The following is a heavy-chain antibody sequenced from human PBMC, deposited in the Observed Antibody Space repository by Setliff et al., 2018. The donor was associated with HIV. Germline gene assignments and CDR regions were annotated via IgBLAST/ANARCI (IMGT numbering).Heavy chain of an antibody. CDR1: GDSISNYY. J-gene: IGHJ6*02. CDR2: IHYSGST. CDR3: ARDRDVVVTAYPYYYYYGMDV. D-gene: IGHD2-21*02. V-gene: IGHV4-59*01. Sequence: SETLSLTCTVSGDSISNYYWSWIRQPPGKGLEWIGYIHYSGSTDYNPSLKSRVTISVDTSKNQFSLRLSSVTAADTAVYYCARDRDVVVTAYPYYYYYGMDVWGQGTTVTVSS.